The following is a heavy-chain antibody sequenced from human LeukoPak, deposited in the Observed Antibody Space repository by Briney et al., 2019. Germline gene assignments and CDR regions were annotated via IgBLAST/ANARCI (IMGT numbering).Heavy chain of an antibody. V-gene: IGHV1-69*05. J-gene: IGHJ4*02. CDR2: IIPMFGTA. CDR1: GDTFSSYA. CDR3: ARFKIYSSSFDY. Sequence: RASVKVSCKASGDTFSSYAVSWARQAPGQGLEWMGGIIPMFGTANYAQKLQGRVTMTTDTSTSTAYMELRSLRSDDTAVYYCARFKIYSSSFDYWGQGTLVTVSS. D-gene: IGHD6-13*01.